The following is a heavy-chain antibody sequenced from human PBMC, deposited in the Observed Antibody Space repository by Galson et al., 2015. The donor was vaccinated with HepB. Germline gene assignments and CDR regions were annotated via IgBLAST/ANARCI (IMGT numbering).Heavy chain of an antibody. V-gene: IGHV3-73*01. CDR2: IRNKANSYAT. D-gene: IGHD3-3*01. J-gene: IGHJ4*02. CDR1: GFTFSDSV. Sequence: SLRLSCAASGFTFSDSVIHWVRQASGKGLEWIGRIRNKANSYATAYAASVTGRFTISRDDSKNTAYLQMNNLETEDTAIYYCTRHSVTIFGVAYDYWGQGTLVTVSS. CDR3: TRHSVTIFGVAYDY.